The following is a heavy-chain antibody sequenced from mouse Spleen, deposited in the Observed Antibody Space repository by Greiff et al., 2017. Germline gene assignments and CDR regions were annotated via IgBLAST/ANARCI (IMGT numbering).Heavy chain of an antibody. V-gene: IGHV1-84*02. Sequence: VQLQQSGPELVKPGASVKISCKASGYTFTDYYINWVKQKPGQGLEWIGWIYPGSGNTKYNEKFKGKATLTVDTSSSTAYMQLSSLTSEDTAVYFCARERDRYDDGDWYFDVWGAGTTVTVSS. J-gene: IGHJ1*01. CDR2: IYPGSGNT. CDR1: GYTFTDYY. CDR3: ARERDRYDDGDWYFDV. D-gene: IGHD2-14*01.